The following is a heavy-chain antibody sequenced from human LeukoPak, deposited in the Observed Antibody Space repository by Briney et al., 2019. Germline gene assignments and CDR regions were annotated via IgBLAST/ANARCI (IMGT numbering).Heavy chain of an antibody. V-gene: IGHV3-7*01. CDR3: ARDGIVSYYDFWSGYLPYYYYYYYMDV. Sequence: GGSLRLSCAASGFTFSSYWMSWVRQAPGKGLEWVANIKQDGSEKYYVDSVKGRFTISRDNAKNSLYLQMNSLRAEDTAVYYCARDGIVSYYDFWSGYLPYYYYYYYMDVWGKGTTVTVSS. D-gene: IGHD3-3*01. CDR2: IKQDGSEK. CDR1: GFTFSSYW. J-gene: IGHJ6*03.